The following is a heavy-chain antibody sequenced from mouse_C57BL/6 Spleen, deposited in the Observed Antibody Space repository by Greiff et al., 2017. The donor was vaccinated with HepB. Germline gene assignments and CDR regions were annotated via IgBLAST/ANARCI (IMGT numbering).Heavy chain of an antibody. CDR1: GFTFSSYA. J-gene: IGHJ3*01. CDR3: TRGGVYGYWFAY. Sequence: EVKVVESGEGLVKPGGSLKLSCAASGFTFSSYAMSWVRQTPEKRLEWVAYISSGGDYIYYADTVKGRFTISRDNARNTLYLQMSSLKSEDTAMYYCTRGGVYGYWFAYWGQGTLVTVSA. CDR2: ISSGGDYI. D-gene: IGHD2-2*01. V-gene: IGHV5-9-1*02.